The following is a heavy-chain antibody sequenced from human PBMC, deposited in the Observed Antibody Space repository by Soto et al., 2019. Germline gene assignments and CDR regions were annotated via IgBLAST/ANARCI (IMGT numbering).Heavy chain of an antibody. Sequence: EVQLVESGGGLVQPGGSLRLSCAASGFRFSSYWMTWVRQAPGKGLEWVANIKEDGSEKYYVDSVKGRFTISRDNVENSLYLQINSLRGVDTAVYYGGLNAWWASRMDDWGQGTTVTVS. J-gene: IGHJ6*02. CDR1: GFRFSSYW. V-gene: IGHV3-7*01. CDR2: IKEDGSEK. CDR3: GLNAWWASRMDD. D-gene: IGHD2-15*01.